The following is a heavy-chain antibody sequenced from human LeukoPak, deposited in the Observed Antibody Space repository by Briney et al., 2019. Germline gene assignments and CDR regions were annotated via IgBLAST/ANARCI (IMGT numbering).Heavy chain of an antibody. J-gene: IGHJ4*02. CDR3: VRVPAAGTGPDY. V-gene: IGHV4-61*01. CDR2: ISDSGGS. D-gene: IGHD6-13*01. Sequence: SETLSLTCSVSGGSVSSGISYWSWIRQPPAEVLEWIAYISDSGGSDYNPSLRGRVTISLDTSKNQFSLRLTSVTAADTAVYYCVRVPAAGTGPDYWGQGTLVTVSS. CDR1: GGSVSSGISY.